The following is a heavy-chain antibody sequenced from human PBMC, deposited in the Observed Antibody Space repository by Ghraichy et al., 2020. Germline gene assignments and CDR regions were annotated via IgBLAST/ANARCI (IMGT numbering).Heavy chain of an antibody. V-gene: IGHV3-64D*06. CDR2: ISSNGGST. Sequence: GGSLRLSCSASGFTFSSYAMHWVRQAPGKGLEYVSAISSNGGSTYYADSVKGRFTISRDNSKNTLYLQMSSLRAEDTAVYYCVKDKAYYDSSGTLDYWGQGTLVTVSS. J-gene: IGHJ4*02. CDR1: GFTFSSYA. D-gene: IGHD3-22*01. CDR3: VKDKAYYDSSGTLDY.